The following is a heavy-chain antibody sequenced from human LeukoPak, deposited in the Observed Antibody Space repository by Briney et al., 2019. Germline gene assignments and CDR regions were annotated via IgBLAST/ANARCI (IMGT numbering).Heavy chain of an antibody. Sequence: SETLSLTCSVSPVSIRRHFWIWIRQSPGKGLEYIGRFSYSGNTDYNPSLKGRVSISADTSKNQFFLRLISVTAADTAIYYCARDREGDGGWAYWGQGTLLTVSS. CDR1: PVSIRRHF. V-gene: IGHV4-59*11. CDR3: ARDREGDGGWAY. CDR2: FSYSGNT. D-gene: IGHD5-24*01. J-gene: IGHJ1*01.